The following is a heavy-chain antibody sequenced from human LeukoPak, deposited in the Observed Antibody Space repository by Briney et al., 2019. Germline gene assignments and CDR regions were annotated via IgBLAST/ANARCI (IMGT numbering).Heavy chain of an antibody. D-gene: IGHD1-26*01. Sequence: GAPVKLSCKASGYTLTAYYMHWVRQAPGQGLEWMGWINPNSGDTDYAQKFQGRVTMTRDRSISTAYMELSNLRLDDTAVYYCARGYGLVGALVDYWGQGTLVTVSS. CDR3: ARGYGLVGALVDY. J-gene: IGHJ4*02. V-gene: IGHV1-2*02. CDR2: INPNSGDT. CDR1: GYTLTAYY.